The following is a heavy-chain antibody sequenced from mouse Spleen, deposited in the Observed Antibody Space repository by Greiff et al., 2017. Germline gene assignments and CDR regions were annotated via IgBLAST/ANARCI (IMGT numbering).Heavy chain of an antibody. J-gene: IGHJ4*01. CDR2: IHPNSGST. CDR3: ARGWLLTLMDY. V-gene: IGHV1-64*01. D-gene: IGHD2-3*01. CDR1: GYTFTSYW. Sequence: VQLQQSGAELVKPGASVKLSCKASGYTFTSYWMHWVKQRPGQGLEWIGMIHPNSGSTNYNEKFKSKATLTVDKSSSTAYMQLSSLTSEDSAVYYCARGWLLTLMDYWGQGTSVTVSS.